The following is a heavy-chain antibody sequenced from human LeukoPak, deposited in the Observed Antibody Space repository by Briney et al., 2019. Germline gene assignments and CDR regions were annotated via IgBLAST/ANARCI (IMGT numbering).Heavy chain of an antibody. Sequence: GGSLRLTCTISGFTVVNTLTDWVRQAPGKGPEWVALINADGDAVYADSAKGRFTISRDTSRNMLYLQMNTLRPEDSAIYYCARDRAGRQAWVEFDLWGQGTLVTVSS. V-gene: IGHV3-53*05. CDR3: ARDRAGRQAWVEFDL. D-gene: IGHD3-10*01. CDR1: GFTVVNTL. J-gene: IGHJ5*02. CDR2: INADGDA.